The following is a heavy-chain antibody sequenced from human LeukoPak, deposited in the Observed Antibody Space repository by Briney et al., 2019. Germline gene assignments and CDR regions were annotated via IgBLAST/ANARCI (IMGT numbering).Heavy chain of an antibody. V-gene: IGHV3-23*01. Sequence: GGSLRLSCAASGFTFSSYAMSWVRQAPGKGLEWVSAISGSGGSTYYADSVKGRFTISRDNSKNTLYLQMNSLRAEDTAVYYCAKDLPPYYDFWSGYPSMDVWGKGTTVTVSS. CDR2: ISGSGGST. CDR1: GFTFSSYA. J-gene: IGHJ6*03. CDR3: AKDLPPYYDFWSGYPSMDV. D-gene: IGHD3-3*01.